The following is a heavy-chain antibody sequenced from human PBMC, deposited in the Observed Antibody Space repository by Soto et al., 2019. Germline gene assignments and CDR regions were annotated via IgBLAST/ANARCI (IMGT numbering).Heavy chain of an antibody. J-gene: IGHJ4*01. CDR2: INASGGST. CDR1: GYTFTSYY. CDR3: GTFQYHNGTSCFYDCVDI. Sequence: ASVKVSCKASGYTFTSYYIHWVRQAPGQGLEWMGIINASGGSTKYAEIFQGRVTMTRDTSTSTVNMELSSLRSGDTAVYYCGTFQYHNGTSCFYDCVDIWGQGTLVTVSS. D-gene: IGHD3-16*01. V-gene: IGHV1-46*01.